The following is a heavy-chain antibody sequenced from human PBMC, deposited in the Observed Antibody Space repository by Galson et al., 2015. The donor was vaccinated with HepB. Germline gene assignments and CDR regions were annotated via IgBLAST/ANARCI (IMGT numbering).Heavy chain of an antibody. CDR1: GFNFSAYG. J-gene: IGHJ4*02. CDR3: AGSGSPFDY. Sequence: SLRLSCAASGFNFSAYGMHWVRQAPGKGLEWVAFIGYDGSNKYYADSVKGRFTISRDNSKNTLYVQMKSLRAEDTAVHYCAGSGSPFDYWGPGTLVTVSS. V-gene: IGHV3-30*02. CDR2: IGYDGSNK. D-gene: IGHD1-26*01.